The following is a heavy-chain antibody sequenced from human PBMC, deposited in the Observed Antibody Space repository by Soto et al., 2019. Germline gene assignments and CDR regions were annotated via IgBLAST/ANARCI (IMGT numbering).Heavy chain of an antibody. D-gene: IGHD1-26*01. CDR1: GYTFTSYA. J-gene: IGHJ4*02. CDR3: ARGAIEWELLIFLDY. Sequence: SVKVSCKASGYTFTSYAISWVRQAPGQGLEWMGRIIPILGIANYAQKFQGRVTITADKSTSTAYMELSSLRSEDTAVYYCARGAIEWELLIFLDYWGQGTLVTVSS. V-gene: IGHV1-69*04. CDR2: IIPILGIA.